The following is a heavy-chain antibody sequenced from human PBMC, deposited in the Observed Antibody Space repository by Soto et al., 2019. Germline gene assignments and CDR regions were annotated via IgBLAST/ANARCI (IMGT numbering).Heavy chain of an antibody. Sequence: QVRLQESGPGLVKPSETLSLTCTVSGGSISSYYWSWIRQPPGKGLEWIGYMYNTGSTIYNPSLKRRATITVAXSXYXXSLKRNSVTAADTAVYYCARDLWGYCGADCYPLDVWGQGTTVTVSS. D-gene: IGHD2-21*02. V-gene: IGHV4-59*01. CDR1: GGSISSYY. CDR3: ARDLWGYCGADCYPLDV. J-gene: IGHJ6*02. CDR2: MYNTGST.